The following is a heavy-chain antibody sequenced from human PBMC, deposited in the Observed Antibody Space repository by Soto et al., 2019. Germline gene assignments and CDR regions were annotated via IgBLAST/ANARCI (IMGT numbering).Heavy chain of an antibody. D-gene: IGHD3-9*01. CDR2: INAGNGNT. V-gene: IGHV1-3*01. CDR3: GREKVLRYFDWLQAHCGMDV. CDR1: GYTFTIYA. Sequence: ASVKVSCKASGYTFTIYAMHWVLQAPGQRLEWMGWINAGNGNTKYSQKFQGRVTITRDTSASTAYMELSSLRYEGTAVYYCGREKVLRYFDWLQAHCGMDVWGQGTTVTVSS. J-gene: IGHJ6*02.